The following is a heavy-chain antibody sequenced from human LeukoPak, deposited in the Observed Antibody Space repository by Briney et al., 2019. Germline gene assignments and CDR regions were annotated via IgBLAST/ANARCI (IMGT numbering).Heavy chain of an antibody. CDR2: INHSGST. J-gene: IGHJ6*03. Sequence: SSETLSLTCAVYGGSFSGYYWSWIRQPPGKELEWIGEINHSGSTNYNPSLKSRVTISVDTSKNQFSLKLSSVTAADTAVYYCARFGFWGSYRPKLGMDVWGKGTTVTVSS. D-gene: IGHD3-16*02. CDR3: ARFGFWGSYRPKLGMDV. CDR1: GGSFSGYY. V-gene: IGHV4-34*01.